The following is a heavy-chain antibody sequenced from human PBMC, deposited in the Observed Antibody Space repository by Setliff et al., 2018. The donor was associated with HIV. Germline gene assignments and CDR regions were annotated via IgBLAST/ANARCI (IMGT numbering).Heavy chain of an antibody. Sequence: SETLSLTCTVSDSGTYYWSWIRQPAGKGLEWIGEINHSGSTNYNPSLERRVTISVDTSKNQFSLKLNSVTAADTAVYYCASDISPDDGYNRLHYFDYWGQGTLVTVSS. CDR1: DSGTYY. D-gene: IGHD5-12*01. J-gene: IGHJ4*02. V-gene: IGHV4-34*01. CDR2: INHSGST. CDR3: ASDISPDDGYNRLHYFDY.